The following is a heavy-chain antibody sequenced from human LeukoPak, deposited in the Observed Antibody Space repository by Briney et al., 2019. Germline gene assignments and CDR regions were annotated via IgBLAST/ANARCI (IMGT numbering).Heavy chain of an antibody. CDR2: ISRNSYNI. CDR3: AKSRDDGTGYYYDY. Sequence: GGSLRLSCEASGFSFDDYAMHWVRQAPGKGLEWVAGISRNSYNIAYGDSVKGRFTISRDNAKKSLSLQMNSLGTEDTAFYYCAKSRDDGTGYYYDYWGRGVLVTVAS. J-gene: IGHJ4*02. CDR1: GFSFDDYA. V-gene: IGHV3-9*01. D-gene: IGHD3-9*01.